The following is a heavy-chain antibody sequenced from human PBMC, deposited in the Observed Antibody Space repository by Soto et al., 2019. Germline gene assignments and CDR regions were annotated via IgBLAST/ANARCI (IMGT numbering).Heavy chain of an antibody. CDR3: ARDVVAICSGGSCVGQEFDY. CDR1: GGSISSGGYY. CDR2: IYYSGST. Sequence: PSDTLSLTCTVSGGSISSGGYYWSWIRQHPGKGLEWIGYIYYSGSTYYNPSLKSRVTISVDTSKNQFSLKLSSVTAADTAVYYCARDVVAICSGGSCVGQEFDYRGQGTLVTVSS. V-gene: IGHV4-31*03. J-gene: IGHJ4*02. D-gene: IGHD2-15*01.